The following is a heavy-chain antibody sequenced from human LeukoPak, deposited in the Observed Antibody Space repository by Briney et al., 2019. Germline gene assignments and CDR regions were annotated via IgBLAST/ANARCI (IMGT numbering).Heavy chain of an antibody. CDR2: ISSSSSYI. J-gene: IGHJ4*02. Sequence: PGGSLRLSCAASGFTFSSYSMNWVRQAPGKGLEWVSSISSSSSYIYYADSVKGRFTISRDNAKNSLYLQMNSLRAEDTAVYYCAKGPSKVVVAATYFDYWGQGTLVTVSS. CDR1: GFTFSSYS. D-gene: IGHD2-15*01. CDR3: AKGPSKVVVAATYFDY. V-gene: IGHV3-21*04.